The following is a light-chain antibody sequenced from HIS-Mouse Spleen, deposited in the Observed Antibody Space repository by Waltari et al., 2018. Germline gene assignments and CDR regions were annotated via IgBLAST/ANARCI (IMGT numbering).Light chain of an antibody. CDR2: VAS. V-gene: IGKV3-15*01. CDR3: QQYNNWPRT. CDR1: PSVSSN. J-gene: IGKJ1*01. Sequence: EIVMTQSPATLSVSPGERATLSCRASPSVSSNLAWYQQKPGQAPRLLIYVASTRATGIPARFSGSGSGTEFTLTISSMQSEDFAVYYCQQYNNWPRTFGQGTKVEIK.